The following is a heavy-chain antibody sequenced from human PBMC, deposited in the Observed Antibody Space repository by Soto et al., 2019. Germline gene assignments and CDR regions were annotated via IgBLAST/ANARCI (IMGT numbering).Heavy chain of an antibody. D-gene: IGHD3-10*01. CDR1: GYNFTDYH. J-gene: IGHJ3*02. Sequence: GASVKVSCKASGYNFTDYHMHWVRQAPGQGLEWMGWINPNSGGTNYAQKFQGRVTMTRDTSTDTAYMELSSLRSEDTAVYYCATAPFGIQYAFDIWGQGTMVTVSS. V-gene: IGHV1-2*02. CDR2: INPNSGGT. CDR3: ATAPFGIQYAFDI.